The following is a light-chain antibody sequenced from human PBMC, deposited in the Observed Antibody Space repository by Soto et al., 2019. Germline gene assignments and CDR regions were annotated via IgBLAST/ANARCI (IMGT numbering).Light chain of an antibody. Sequence: EIVMTQSPATLSVSPGERATLSVRASQSVSSNLAWYQQKPGQAPRLLIYGASTRATGIPARFSGSRSGTEFPLTISSLQSEDFAVYYCQQYNNWPLAFGGGTKVEIK. V-gene: IGKV3-15*01. CDR1: QSVSSN. CDR3: QQYNNWPLA. CDR2: GAS. J-gene: IGKJ4*01.